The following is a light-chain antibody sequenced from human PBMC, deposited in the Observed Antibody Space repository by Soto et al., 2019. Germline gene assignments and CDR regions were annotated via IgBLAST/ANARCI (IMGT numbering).Light chain of an antibody. J-gene: IGLJ1*01. CDR3: AAWDDSLNGRV. CDR2: NNN. CDR1: SSNIGSFT. V-gene: IGLV1-44*01. Sequence: QSVLTQPPSASGTPGQRVTISCSGSSSNIGSFTVNWYQQLPGTAPKLLIYNNNQRPSGVPDRFSGSKSGTSASLAISGLQSEDEADYYCAAWDDSLNGRVFGTGTKLTVL.